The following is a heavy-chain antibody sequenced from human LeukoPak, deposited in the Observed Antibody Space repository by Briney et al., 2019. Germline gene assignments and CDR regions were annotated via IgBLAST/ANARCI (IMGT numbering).Heavy chain of an antibody. J-gene: IGHJ3*02. D-gene: IGHD3-22*01. CDR3: ARAYYYYDSAFDI. V-gene: IGHV1-8*02. CDR2: MNPNSGNT. Sequence: ASVKVSCKASGYTFTSYGISWVRQATGQGLEWMGWMNPNSGNTGYAQKFQGRVTMTRDTSTSTVYMELSSLRSEDTAVYYCARAYYYYDSAFDIWGQGTMVTVSS. CDR1: GYTFTSYG.